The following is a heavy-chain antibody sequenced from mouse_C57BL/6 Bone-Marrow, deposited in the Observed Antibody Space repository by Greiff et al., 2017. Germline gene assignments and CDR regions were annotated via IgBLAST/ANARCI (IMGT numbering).Heavy chain of an antibody. V-gene: IGHV3-6*01. Sequence: EVKLQESGPGLVKPSQSLSLTCSVTGYSITSGYYWNWIRQFPGNKLEWMGYISYDGSNNYNPSLKNRISITRDTSKNQFFLKLNSVTTEDTATYDCARGPYYFDYWGQGTTLTVSS. CDR3: ARGPYYFDY. CDR1: GYSITSGYY. J-gene: IGHJ2*01. CDR2: ISYDGSN.